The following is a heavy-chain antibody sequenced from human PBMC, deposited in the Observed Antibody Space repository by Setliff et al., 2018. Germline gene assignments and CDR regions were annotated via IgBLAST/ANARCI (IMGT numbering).Heavy chain of an antibody. CDR3: ARMAYYYDSSGYPAEYFQH. D-gene: IGHD3-22*01. V-gene: IGHV1-8*01. CDR1: GYTFTSYD. CDR2: MNPNSGSA. Sequence: ASVKVSCKASGYTFTSYDINWVRQATGQGLEWMGWMNPNSGSAGYAQKFQGRLTMTRNTSINTAYMELSSLRSEDTAVYYCARMAYYYDSSGYPAEYFQHWGQGTLVTVSS. J-gene: IGHJ1*01.